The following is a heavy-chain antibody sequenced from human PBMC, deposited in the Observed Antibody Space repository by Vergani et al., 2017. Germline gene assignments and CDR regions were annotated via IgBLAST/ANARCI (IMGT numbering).Heavy chain of an antibody. D-gene: IGHD1-26*01. CDR3: AGDPGSYLTFRRNYYGMDV. Sequence: QVQLVQSGAEVKKPGSSVKVSCKASGGTFSSYAISWVRQAPGQGLEWMGRIIPIFGTANYAQKFQGRVTITADESTSTAYMELSSLRSEDTAVYYCAGDPGSYLTFRRNYYGMDVWGQGTTVTVSS. V-gene: IGHV1-69*18. J-gene: IGHJ6*02. CDR2: IIPIFGTA. CDR1: GGTFSSYA.